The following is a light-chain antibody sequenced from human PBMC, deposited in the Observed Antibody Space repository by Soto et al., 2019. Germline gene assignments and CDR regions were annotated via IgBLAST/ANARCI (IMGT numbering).Light chain of an antibody. Sequence: EIVLTQSPATLSLSPGERATLSCRASQSVGSYLAWYQQKPGQAPRLLIYDASNRATGIPARFSGSGSGTDFTLTISSLEPEDFAGYYCQQRSNWPPEDLTFGGGTKVVLK. J-gene: IGKJ4*01. CDR1: QSVGSY. V-gene: IGKV3-11*01. CDR3: QQRSNWPPEDLT. CDR2: DAS.